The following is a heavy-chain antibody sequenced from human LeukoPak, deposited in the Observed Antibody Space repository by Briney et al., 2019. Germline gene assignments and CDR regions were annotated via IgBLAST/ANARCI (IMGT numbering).Heavy chain of an antibody. V-gene: IGHV3-21*01. CDR2: ISSSSSYI. J-gene: IGHJ5*02. D-gene: IGHD3/OR15-3a*01. CDR1: GGSISSSSYY. Sequence: ETLSLTCTVSGGSISSSSYYWGWVRQAPGKGLEWVSSISSSSSYIYYADSVKGRFTISRDNAKNSLYLQMNSLRAEDTAVYYCARKDWPSNWFDPWGQGTLVTVSS. CDR3: ARKDWPSNWFDP.